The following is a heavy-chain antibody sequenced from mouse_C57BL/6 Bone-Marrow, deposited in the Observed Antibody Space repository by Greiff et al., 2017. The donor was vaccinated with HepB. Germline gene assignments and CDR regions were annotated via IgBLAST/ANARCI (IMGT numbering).Heavy chain of an antibody. Sequence: QVTLKESGPGILQSSQTLSLTCSFSGFSLSTSGMGVSWIRQPSGKGLEWLAHIYWDDDKRYNPSLKSRLTISKDTSRNQVFLKITSVDTADTATYYCARNYYGSSYGDLWGQGTTLTVSS. V-gene: IGHV8-12*01. D-gene: IGHD1-1*01. CDR2: IYWDDDK. CDR1: GFSLSTSGMG. J-gene: IGHJ2*01. CDR3: ARNYYGSSYGDL.